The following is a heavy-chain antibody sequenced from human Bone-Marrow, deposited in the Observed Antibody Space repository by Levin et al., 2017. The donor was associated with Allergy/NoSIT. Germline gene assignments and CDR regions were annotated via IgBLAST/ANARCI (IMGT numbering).Heavy chain of an antibody. J-gene: IGHJ6*02. D-gene: IGHD6-13*01. CDR3: ARVGISGYSSSWYGMNV. CDR2: IYSGGGA. Sequence: GGSLRLSCAASGFVVGATYMSWVRQAPGKAPEWVSLIYSGGGAVYADFVEGRFTISRDNSKNTLYLQMSSLRVEDTAVYYCARVGISGYSSSWYGMNVWGQGTTVTVSS. CDR1: GFVVGATY. V-gene: IGHV3-53*01.